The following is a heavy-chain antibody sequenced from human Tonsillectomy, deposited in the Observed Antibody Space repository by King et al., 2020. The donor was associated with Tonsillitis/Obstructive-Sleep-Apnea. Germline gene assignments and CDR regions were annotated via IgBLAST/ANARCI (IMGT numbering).Heavy chain of an antibody. CDR2: INHIGGT. CDR1: GGSFSGYY. Sequence: VQLQQWGAGLLKPSETLSLTCAVYGGSFSGYYWNWIRQPPGKGLEWIGEINHIGGTNYNPSLKSRVAISVDTSKNQFSLKLSSVTAADTAVYYCARVREFVVVVTNNWFHPWGQRTLVTVSS. J-gene: IGHJ5*02. V-gene: IGHV4-34*01. CDR3: ARVREFVVVVTNNWFHP. D-gene: IGHD2-15*01.